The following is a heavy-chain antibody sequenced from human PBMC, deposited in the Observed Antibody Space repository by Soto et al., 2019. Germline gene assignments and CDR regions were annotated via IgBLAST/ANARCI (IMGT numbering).Heavy chain of an antibody. CDR2: ISPYNGDT. J-gene: IGHJ4*02. V-gene: IGHV1-18*01. D-gene: IGHD2-15*01. CDR1: GYTFTLFG. Sequence: QVQLVQSGAEVKKPGASVKVACTTSGYTFTLFGITWVRQAPRQGLEWMGWISPYNGDTRYAEKLEGRVTLTTDTSTDTAYMELPSLTSNDTAQYYCAIVGRYRYFDYWGQGTLVTVSS. CDR3: AIVGRYRYFDY.